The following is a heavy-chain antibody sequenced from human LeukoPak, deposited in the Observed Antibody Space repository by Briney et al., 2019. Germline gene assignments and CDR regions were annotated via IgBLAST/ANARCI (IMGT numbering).Heavy chain of an antibody. J-gene: IGHJ6*02. Sequence: PGGSLRLSCVASGFIVSDNYMSWVRQAPGKGLEWVSSISSSSSYIYYADSVKGRFTISRDNAKNSLYLQMNSLRAEDTAVYYCARWGDAGRSYGMDVWGQGTTVTVSS. CDR3: ARWGDAGRSYGMDV. CDR1: GFIVSDNY. V-gene: IGHV3-21*01. CDR2: ISSSSSYI. D-gene: IGHD2-21*02.